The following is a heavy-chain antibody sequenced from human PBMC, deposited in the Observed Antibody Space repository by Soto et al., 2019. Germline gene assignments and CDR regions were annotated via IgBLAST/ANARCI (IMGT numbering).Heavy chain of an antibody. CDR2: IKEDGSAK. Sequence: EVQLVESGGGLVQPGGSLRVSCAASGFTFTSYWMSWVRQAPGKGLAWVANIKEDGSAKYYRDSGKGRFTISRDNAKHSLYLQMSSLRAEDTAVYYCAREDFYRFDYWGQGNLVTVS. CDR1: GFTFTSYW. V-gene: IGHV3-7*01. J-gene: IGHJ4*02. CDR3: AREDFYRFDY.